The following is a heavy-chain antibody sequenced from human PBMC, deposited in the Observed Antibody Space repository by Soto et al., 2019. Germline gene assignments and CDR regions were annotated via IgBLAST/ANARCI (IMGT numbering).Heavy chain of an antibody. CDR2: IYPGDSDA. J-gene: IGHJ6*02. Sequence: GESLKISCTGSGYSFTIYWIAWVRQMPGKGLEWMGIIYPGDSDARYSPSFQGQVTMSADKSVSTAYLQWSSLKASDTAMYYCXRPRSGSYRLDYYGMDVWGQGTTVTVSS. CDR1: GYSFTIYW. CDR3: XRPRSGSYRLDYYGMDV. D-gene: IGHD3-10*01. V-gene: IGHV5-51*01.